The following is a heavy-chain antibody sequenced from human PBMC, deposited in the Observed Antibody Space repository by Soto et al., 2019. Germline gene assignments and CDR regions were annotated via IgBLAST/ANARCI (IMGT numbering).Heavy chain of an antibody. J-gene: IGHJ4*02. CDR2: IYSGGST. CDR3: ARGGGPSSSYYDFWSGYYGGFDY. V-gene: IGHV3-53*02. Sequence: EVQLVETGGGLIQPGGSLGLSCAASGFTVSSNYMSWVRQAPGKGLEWVSVIYSGGSTYYADSVKGRFTISRDNSKNTLYLQMNSLRAEDTAVYYCARGGGPSSSYYDFWSGYYGGFDYWGQGTLVTVSS. D-gene: IGHD3-3*01. CDR1: GFTVSSNY.